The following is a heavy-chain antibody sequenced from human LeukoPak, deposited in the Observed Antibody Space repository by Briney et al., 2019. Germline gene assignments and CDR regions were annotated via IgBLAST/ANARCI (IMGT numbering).Heavy chain of an antibody. CDR1: GFIFSSFV. CDR2: IQDDESNK. CDR3: AKQMVERPHYYYMDV. V-gene: IGHV3-30*02. J-gene: IGHJ6*03. D-gene: IGHD2-15*01. Sequence: PGGSLRLSCAASGFIFSSFVMHWVHQAPGKGLEWVAFIQDDESNKFYADSVKGRFTISRDNSKNTLFLQMNSLRPEDTALYYCAKQMVERPHYYYMDVWGKGTTVTVSS.